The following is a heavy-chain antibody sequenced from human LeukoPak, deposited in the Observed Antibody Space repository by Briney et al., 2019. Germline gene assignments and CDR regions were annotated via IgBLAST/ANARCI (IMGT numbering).Heavy chain of an antibody. CDR1: GGSFSGYY. J-gene: IGHJ6*03. CDR2: INHSGST. V-gene: IGHV4-34*01. CDR3: AREARGVGGSYYYYYYMDV. Sequence: SETLSLTCAVYGGSFSGYYWSWIRQPPGKGLEWIGEINHSGSTNYNPSLKSRVTISVDTSKNQFSLKLSSVTAADTAVYYCAREARGVGGSYYYYYYMDVWGKGTTVTVSS. D-gene: IGHD3-10*01.